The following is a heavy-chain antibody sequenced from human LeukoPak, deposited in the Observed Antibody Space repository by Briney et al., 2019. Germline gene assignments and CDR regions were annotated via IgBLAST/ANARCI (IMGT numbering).Heavy chain of an antibody. J-gene: IGHJ4*02. Sequence: GGSLRLSCAASGFTFSSYSMNWVRQAPGKGLEWVSYISSSSSTIYYADSVKGRFTISRDNAKNSLYLQMNSLRAEDTAVYYCARVQITIFGVVINPFDYWGQGTLVTVSS. V-gene: IGHV3-48*01. D-gene: IGHD3-3*01. CDR2: ISSSSSTI. CDR1: GFTFSSYS. CDR3: ARVQITIFGVVINPFDY.